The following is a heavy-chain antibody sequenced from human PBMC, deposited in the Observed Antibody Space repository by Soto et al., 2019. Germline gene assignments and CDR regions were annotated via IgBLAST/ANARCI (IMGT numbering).Heavy chain of an antibody. Sequence: VASVKVSCKASGGTFSSYAISWVRQAPGQGLEWMGGIIPIFGTANYAQKFQGRVTITADESTSTAYMELSSLRSEDTAVYYCARSPAESEGGVPIFGVVTDYYYGMDVWGQGTTVTVSS. CDR2: IIPIFGTA. D-gene: IGHD3-3*01. CDR1: GGTFSSYA. V-gene: IGHV1-69*13. CDR3: ARSPAESEGGVPIFGVVTDYYYGMDV. J-gene: IGHJ6*02.